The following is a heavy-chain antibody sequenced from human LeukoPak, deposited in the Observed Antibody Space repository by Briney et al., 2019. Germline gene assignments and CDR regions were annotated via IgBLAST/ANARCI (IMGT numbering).Heavy chain of an antibody. V-gene: IGHV4-59*01. Sequence: TSETLSLTCTVSSGSISSYYWSWMRQPPGKGLEWIGYIYSGSTTYHPSLKSRLTISVDTSKNQFSLKLSSVTAADTAVYYCARGGAARLHFQNWGQGTLVTVSS. CDR2: IYSGST. CDR3: ARGGAARLHFQN. D-gene: IGHD6-6*01. J-gene: IGHJ1*01. CDR1: SGSISSYY.